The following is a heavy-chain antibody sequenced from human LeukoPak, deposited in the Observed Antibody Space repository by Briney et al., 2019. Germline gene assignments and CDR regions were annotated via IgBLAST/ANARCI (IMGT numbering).Heavy chain of an antibody. CDR1: GGSFSGYY. D-gene: IGHD4-17*01. CDR2: VIHSGST. J-gene: IGHJ4*02. V-gene: IGHV4-34*12. CDR3: ASLSYGDYALDY. Sequence: SETLSLTCAVYGGSFSGYYWSWIRQPPGKGLEWIGEVIHSGSTNCNPSLKSRVTISIDTSKNQFSLRLNSVTAADTAVYYCASLSYGDYALDYWGQGTLVTVSS.